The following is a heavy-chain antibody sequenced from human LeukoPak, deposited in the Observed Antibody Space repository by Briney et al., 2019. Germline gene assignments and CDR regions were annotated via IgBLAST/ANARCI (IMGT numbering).Heavy chain of an antibody. CDR2: SSSSSSYT. CDR1: GFTFSDYY. J-gene: IGHJ5*02. Sequence: PGGSLRLSCAASGFTFSDYYMSWIRQAPGKGLEWVSYSSSSSSYTNYADSVKGRFTISRDNAKNSLYLQMNSLRAEDTAVYYCARDGYCSGGSCSRRNWFDPWGQGTLVTVSS. V-gene: IGHV3-11*06. D-gene: IGHD2-15*01. CDR3: ARDGYCSGGSCSRRNWFDP.